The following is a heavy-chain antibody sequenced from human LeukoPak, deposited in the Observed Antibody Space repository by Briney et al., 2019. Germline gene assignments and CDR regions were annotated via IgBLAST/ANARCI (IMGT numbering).Heavy chain of an antibody. D-gene: IGHD2-2*01. J-gene: IGHJ4*02. V-gene: IGHV1-2*02. CDR2: INPNTGET. Sequence: ASVKVSCKASGYTFTGYYMHWVRQAPGQGLERMGWINPNTGETNSAQKFQGRVTMTRDTTINTAYMELTRLTSDDTAVYYCASYPRYSSTPPFDYWGQGTLVTVS. CDR3: ASYPRYSSTPPFDY. CDR1: GYTFTGYY.